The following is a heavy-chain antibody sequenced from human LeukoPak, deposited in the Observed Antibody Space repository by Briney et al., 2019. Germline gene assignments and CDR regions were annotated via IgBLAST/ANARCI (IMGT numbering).Heavy chain of an antibody. CDR3: ARGGDFWSGYPHWGPSMFYYYGMDV. CDR2: INPSGGST. D-gene: IGHD3-3*01. J-gene: IGHJ6*02. V-gene: IGHV1-46*01. CDR1: GYTFTIYY. Sequence: GASVKVSCKASGYTFTIYYMHWVRQAPGQGLEWMGIINPSGGSTSYAQKFQGRVTMTRDTSTSTVYMELSSLRSEDTAVYYCARGGDFWSGYPHWGPSMFYYYGMDVWGQGTTVTVSS.